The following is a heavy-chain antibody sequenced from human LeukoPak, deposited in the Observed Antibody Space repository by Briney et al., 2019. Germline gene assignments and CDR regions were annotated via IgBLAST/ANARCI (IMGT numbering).Heavy chain of an antibody. CDR2: IYYSGST. CDR1: GGSISSYY. V-gene: IGHV4-59*01. CDR3: ARLAAAGPLNYYYYMDV. Sequence: PSETLSLTCTVSGGSISSYYWSWIQQPPGKGLEWIGYIYYSGSTNYNPSLKSRVTISVDTSKNQFSLKLSSVTAADTAVYYCARLAAAGPLNYYYYMDVWGKGTTVTVSS. J-gene: IGHJ6*03. D-gene: IGHD6-13*01.